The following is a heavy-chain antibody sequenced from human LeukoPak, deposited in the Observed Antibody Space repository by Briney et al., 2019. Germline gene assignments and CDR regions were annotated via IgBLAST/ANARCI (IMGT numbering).Heavy chain of an antibody. D-gene: IGHD6-6*01. CDR2: IYSGGST. J-gene: IGHJ3*02. V-gene: IGHV3-66*02. Sequence: GGSLRLSCAASGFTVSSNYMSWVRQAPGKGLEWVSVIYSGGSTYYADSVKGRFTISRDNSENTLYLQMNSLRAEDTAVYYCARAGPSYAFDIWGQGTMVTVSS. CDR3: ARAGPSYAFDI. CDR1: GFTVSSNY.